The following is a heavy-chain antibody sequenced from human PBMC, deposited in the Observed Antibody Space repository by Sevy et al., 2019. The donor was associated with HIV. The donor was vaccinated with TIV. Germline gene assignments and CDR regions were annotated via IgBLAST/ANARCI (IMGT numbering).Heavy chain of an antibody. D-gene: IGHD3-22*01. V-gene: IGHV4-39*01. J-gene: IGHJ4*02. CDR2: VSYGGST. Sequence: SETLSLTCTVSGGSIGSNSFYWGWIRQPPGKELEWIGTVSYGGSTYYNPSLRSRVTISVDASKNTLSLKLRPVTAEDTAVYYCARQKVRSSCYYDTGGGRGKADFDSWGQGTLVTVSS. CDR1: GGSIGSNSFY. CDR3: ARQKVRSSCYYDTGGGRGKADFDS.